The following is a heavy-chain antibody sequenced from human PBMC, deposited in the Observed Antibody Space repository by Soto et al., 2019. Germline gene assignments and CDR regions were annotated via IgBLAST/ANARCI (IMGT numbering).Heavy chain of an antibody. CDR2: IYYSGST. J-gene: IGHJ4*02. CDR3: ARWRQVRGVDTQIRCFDY. Sequence: SETLSLTCTVSGGSISSGGYYWSWIRQHPGKGLEWIGYIYYSGSTYYNPSLKSRVTISVDTSKNQFSLKLSSVTAADTAVYYCARWRQVRGVDTQIRCFDYWGQGTLVTVSS. V-gene: IGHV4-31*03. D-gene: IGHD3-10*01. CDR1: GGSISSGGYY.